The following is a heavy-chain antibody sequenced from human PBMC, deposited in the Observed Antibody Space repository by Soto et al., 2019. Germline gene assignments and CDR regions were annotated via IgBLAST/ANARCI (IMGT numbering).Heavy chain of an antibody. V-gene: IGHV1-18*01. CDR2: IIAYNGNT. D-gene: IGHD1-1*01. Sequence: PGQGLEWMGWIIAYNGNTNYAQKLQGRVTMTTDTSTSTGYMELRSLRSDDTAVYYCAREGNDWNYVDYWGQVILV. J-gene: IGHJ4*02. CDR3: AREGNDWNYVDY.